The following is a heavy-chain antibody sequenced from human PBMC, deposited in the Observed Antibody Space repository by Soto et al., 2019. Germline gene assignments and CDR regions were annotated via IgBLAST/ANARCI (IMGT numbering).Heavy chain of an antibody. CDR3: AASIFYYGMDV. CDR2: IYPGDSDT. V-gene: IGHV5-51*01. Sequence: GESLEICCKGSGYTFTNYLIGGVRQMTGKGLEWMGIIYPGDSDTKFNPSFQGQVTISADKSITTTYLQWSSLKASDTAISYCAASIFYYGMDVWGQGTTVTVSS. CDR1: GYTFTNYL. J-gene: IGHJ6*02.